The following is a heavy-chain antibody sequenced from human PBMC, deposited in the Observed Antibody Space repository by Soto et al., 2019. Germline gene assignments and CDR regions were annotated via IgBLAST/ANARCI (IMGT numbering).Heavy chain of an antibody. V-gene: IGHV1-2*04. J-gene: IGHJ4*02. CDR1: GYTFTGYY. D-gene: IGHD6-13*01. CDR2: INPNSGGT. Sequence: GASVKVSCKASGYTFTGYYMHWVRQAPGQGLEWMGWINPNSGGTNYAQKFQGWVTMTRDTSISTAYMELSRLRSDDTAVYYCARDRGAAAGTVEFDYWGQGTLVTVSS. CDR3: ARDRGAAAGTVEFDY.